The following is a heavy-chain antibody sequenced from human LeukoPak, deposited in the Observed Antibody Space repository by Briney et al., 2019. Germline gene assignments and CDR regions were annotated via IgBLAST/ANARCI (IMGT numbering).Heavy chain of an antibody. CDR2: IIPIFGTA. Sequence: SVKVSCKASGGTFSSYAISWVRQAPGQGLEWMGGIIPIFGTANYAQKFQGRVTITADKSTSTAYMELSSLRSEDTAVYYCARDRSVADRDYFDYWGQGTLVTVSS. V-gene: IGHV1-69*06. D-gene: IGHD6-19*01. J-gene: IGHJ4*02. CDR3: ARDRSVADRDYFDY. CDR1: GGTFSSYA.